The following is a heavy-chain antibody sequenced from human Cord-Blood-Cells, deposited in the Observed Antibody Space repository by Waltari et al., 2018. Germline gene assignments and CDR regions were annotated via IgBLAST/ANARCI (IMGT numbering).Heavy chain of an antibody. J-gene: IGHJ6*03. Sequence: EVQLVESGGGLVQPGGSLRLSCAASGFTFSTYWMHWVRQAPGKGLVCVSRINSDGSSTSYADSVKGRFTISRDNAKNTLYLQMNSLRAEDTAVYYCAREYSYGYYYYYYMDVWGKGTTVTVSS. D-gene: IGHD5-18*01. CDR1: GFTFSTYW. V-gene: IGHV3-74*01. CDR2: INSDGSST. CDR3: AREYSYGYYYYYYMDV.